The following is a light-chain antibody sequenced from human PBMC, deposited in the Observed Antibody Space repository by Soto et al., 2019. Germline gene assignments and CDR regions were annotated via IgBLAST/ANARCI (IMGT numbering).Light chain of an antibody. J-gene: IGLJ1*01. CDR2: DVT. CDR1: SSDVGGYEY. Sequence: QSVRTQPASVSGSPGQSITISCTGTSSDVGGYEYVSWYQQHPGKAPKLILYDVTTRPSGVSNRFSGSKSGNTASLTISGLQAEDEADYYCTSYTTSIYVFGTGTKVTVL. CDR3: TSYTTSIYV. V-gene: IGLV2-14*01.